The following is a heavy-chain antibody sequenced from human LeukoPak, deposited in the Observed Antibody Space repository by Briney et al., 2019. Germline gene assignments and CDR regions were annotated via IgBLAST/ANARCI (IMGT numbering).Heavy chain of an antibody. CDR3: AECRDGYKFDY. J-gene: IGHJ4*02. Sequence: SETLSLTCTVSGGSISSGGYYWSWIRQHPGKGLEWIGYIYYSGSTYYNPSLKSRVTISVDTSKNQFSLKLSSVTAADTAMYYCAECRDGYKFDYWGQRTLVTVSS. D-gene: IGHD5-24*01. CDR2: IYYSGST. CDR1: GGSISSGGYY. V-gene: IGHV4-31*03.